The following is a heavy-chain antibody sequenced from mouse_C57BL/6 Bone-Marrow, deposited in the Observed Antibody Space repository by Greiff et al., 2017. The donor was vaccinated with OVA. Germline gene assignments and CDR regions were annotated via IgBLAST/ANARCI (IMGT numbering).Heavy chain of an antibody. D-gene: IGHD2-3*01. CDR2: IYPRSGNT. V-gene: IGHV1-81*01. CDR3: ARGDGYYVFNWYFDV. J-gene: IGHJ1*03. CDR1: GYTFTSYG. Sequence: VQLQQSGAELARPGASVKLSCKASGYTFTSYGLSWVKQRTGQGLEWIGEIYPRSGNTYYNEKFKGKATLTADKSSSTAYMELRSLTSEDSAVYFCARGDGYYVFNWYFDVWGTGTTVTVSS.